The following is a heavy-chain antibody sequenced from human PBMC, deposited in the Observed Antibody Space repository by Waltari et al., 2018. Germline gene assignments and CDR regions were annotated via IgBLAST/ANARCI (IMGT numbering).Heavy chain of an antibody. D-gene: IGHD3-22*01. Sequence: EVQLVESGGGLVQPGGSLRLSCAASGFTFSSSEMNWVRKVPGKGLEWVSYISSSGSTIYYADSVKGRFTISRDNAKNSLYLQMNSLGAEDTAVYYCARVARYYYDISGYPDDWGQGTLVTVSS. V-gene: IGHV3-48*03. CDR1: GFTFSSSE. CDR3: ARVARYYYDISGYPDD. CDR2: ISSSGSTI. J-gene: IGHJ4*02.